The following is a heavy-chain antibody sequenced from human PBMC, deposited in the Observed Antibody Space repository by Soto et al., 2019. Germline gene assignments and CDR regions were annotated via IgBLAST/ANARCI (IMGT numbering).Heavy chain of an antibody. V-gene: IGHV1-18*01. Sequence: ASVKVSCKSSGYTFTSYGISWLRQAPGQGLEWMGWIRAYNGDTNYAQKFQTRVTMTTDKSTDTAYMDLRSLTSDDTAIYYCARAGAAPYYYYGLDVWGQGTTVTVS. CDR2: IRAYNGDT. J-gene: IGHJ6*02. CDR3: ARAGAAPYYYYGLDV. CDR1: GYTFTSYG. D-gene: IGHD3-10*01.